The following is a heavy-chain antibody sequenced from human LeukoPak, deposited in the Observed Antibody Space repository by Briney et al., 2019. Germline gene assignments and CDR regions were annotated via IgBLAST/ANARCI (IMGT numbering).Heavy chain of an antibody. V-gene: IGHV3-69-1*01. CDR3: GREDCNNVRCYGASDA. J-gene: IGHJ5*02. CDR1: GFTFSSYA. Sequence: GGPLRLSCVGSGFTFSSYAMNWVRQAPGKGLEWVSSISSNNNIYYADSVKGRFTISRDNAKNSLSLHMNSLRGEDTAVYYCGREDCNNVRCYGASDAWGQGTLVTVSS. D-gene: IGHD2-2*01. CDR2: ISSNNNI.